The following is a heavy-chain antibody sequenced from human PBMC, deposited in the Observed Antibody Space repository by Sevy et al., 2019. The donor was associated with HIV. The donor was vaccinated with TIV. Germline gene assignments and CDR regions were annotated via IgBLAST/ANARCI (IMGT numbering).Heavy chain of an antibody. CDR2: ISYEGTET. V-gene: IGHV3-30-3*01. D-gene: IGHD6-13*01. J-gene: IGHJ4*01. Sequence: GGSLRLSCAASGFAFSSHAMHWVRQAPGKGLEWVAVISYEGTETFYAPSVEGRFTISRDNSQNMLSLQINSLRPEDTAVYYCARDGGYSIKWYPLYWGHGTLVTVSS. CDR1: GFAFSSHA. CDR3: ARDGGYSIKWYPLY.